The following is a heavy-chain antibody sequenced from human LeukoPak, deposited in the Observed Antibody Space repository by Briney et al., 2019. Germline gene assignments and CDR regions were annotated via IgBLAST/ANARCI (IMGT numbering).Heavy chain of an antibody. CDR3: ATIAVVGKPTP. Sequence: SETLSLTRTVSGGSIFSYYWNWIRQPPGKGLEWIGYIYPNGITSYNPSLRSRGTISIDTSKNQFSLRLTSVTAADTAVYHCATIAVVGKPTPRGQGTLVTVSS. CDR2: IYPNGIT. D-gene: IGHD6-19*01. V-gene: IGHV4-4*08. J-gene: IGHJ5*02. CDR1: GGSIFSYY.